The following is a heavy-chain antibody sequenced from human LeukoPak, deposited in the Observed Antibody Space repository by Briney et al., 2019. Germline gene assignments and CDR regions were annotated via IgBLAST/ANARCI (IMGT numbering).Heavy chain of an antibody. CDR2: IYTSGTT. CDR3: ARGRLMGGAYVFDS. Sequence: PSETLSLTCTVSGGSISSSSYYWGWIRQPPGKGLEWIGRIYTSGTTNYNPSPNYNPSLKSRVSMSADTSKNLFSLKLTSVTAADTAVYYCARGRLMGGAYVFDSWGLGALVSVSS. J-gene: IGHJ4*02. V-gene: IGHV4-61*05. CDR1: GGSISSSSYY. D-gene: IGHD5-12*01.